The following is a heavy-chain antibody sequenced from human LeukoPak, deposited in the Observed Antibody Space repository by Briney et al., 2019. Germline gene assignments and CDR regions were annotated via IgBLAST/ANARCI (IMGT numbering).Heavy chain of an antibody. D-gene: IGHD2-8*01. J-gene: IGHJ4*02. V-gene: IGHV3-11*04. CDR1: GFTFSDYY. CDR2: ISSSGSTK. CDR3: ASSVYLLYYFDY. Sequence: PWESLSLSCAVSGFTFSDYYMSWIRQAAGKGLEWVAYISSSGSTKYYADSVKGRSTISRDNAKNSLYLQMNSLRADDTAVYYCASSVYLLYYFDYWGQGTLVTVSS.